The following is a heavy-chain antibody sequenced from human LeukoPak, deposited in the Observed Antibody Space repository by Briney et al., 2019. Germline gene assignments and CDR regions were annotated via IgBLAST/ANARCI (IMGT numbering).Heavy chain of an antibody. Sequence: TGGSLRLSCAASGFTFSNYNMNWVRQAPGKGLEWVSSIRSSTTYVYYADSVKGRFTISRDNAKNSLYLQMNSLRAEDTAVYYCARTRGELERRRAAFDIWGQGTMVTVSS. V-gene: IGHV3-21*01. CDR1: GFTFSNYN. CDR2: IRSSTTYV. J-gene: IGHJ3*02. CDR3: ARTRGELERRRAAFDI. D-gene: IGHD1-1*01.